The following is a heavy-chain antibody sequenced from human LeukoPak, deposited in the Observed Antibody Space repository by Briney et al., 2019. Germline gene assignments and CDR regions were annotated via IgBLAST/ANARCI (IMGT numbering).Heavy chain of an antibody. Sequence: GGSLRLSCAASKYTFRDYYMSWVRQAPGKGLEWIAYISSNGRTIYYADSVRGRFTTSRDNDKSSMYLLMNSLRVDDTAVYYCVRDSPRVRGWFDPWGQGTLVTVSS. D-gene: IGHD3-10*01. V-gene: IGHV3-11*01. CDR2: ISSNGRTI. CDR1: KYTFRDYY. CDR3: VRDSPRVRGWFDP. J-gene: IGHJ5*02.